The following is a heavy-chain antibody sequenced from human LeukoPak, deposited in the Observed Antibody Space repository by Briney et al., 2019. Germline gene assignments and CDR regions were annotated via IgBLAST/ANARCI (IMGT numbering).Heavy chain of an antibody. CDR3: ARFWNHGMDV. V-gene: IGHV3-74*03. CDR2: ISSDGSST. Sequence: GGSLRLSCAASGFTFSSYWMHWVRQAPGKGLVWVSRISSDGSSTMYADSVKGRFTISRDNAKNTLYLQTNSLRAEDTAVYYCARFWNHGMDVWGQGTTVTVSS. J-gene: IGHJ6*02. D-gene: IGHD1-1*01. CDR1: GFTFSSYW.